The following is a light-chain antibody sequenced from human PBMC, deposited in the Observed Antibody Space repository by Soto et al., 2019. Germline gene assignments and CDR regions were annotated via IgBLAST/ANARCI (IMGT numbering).Light chain of an antibody. CDR2: DVT. Sequence: QSALTQPPSASGSPGQSVTISCTGTSSDIGGYNFVSWYQQRPGKAPKLMIYDVTKRPSGVPDRFSGSKSGNSASLTVSGLQAEDEADYYCASYGGVNNVLFGGGTKVTVL. CDR3: ASYGGVNNVL. CDR1: SSDIGGYNF. V-gene: IGLV2-8*01. J-gene: IGLJ2*01.